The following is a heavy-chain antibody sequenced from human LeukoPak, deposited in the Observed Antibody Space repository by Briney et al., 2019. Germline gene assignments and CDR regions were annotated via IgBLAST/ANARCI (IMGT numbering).Heavy chain of an antibody. Sequence: ASVKVSCKASGGTFSSYAISWVRQAPGQGLEWMGGIIPIFGTANYAQKFQGRVTITADESTGTAYMELSSLRSEDTAVYYCARGLELSRSWFDPWGQGTLVTVSS. CDR1: GGTFSSYA. CDR2: IIPIFGTA. J-gene: IGHJ5*02. V-gene: IGHV1-69*01. D-gene: IGHD1-7*01. CDR3: ARGLELSRSWFDP.